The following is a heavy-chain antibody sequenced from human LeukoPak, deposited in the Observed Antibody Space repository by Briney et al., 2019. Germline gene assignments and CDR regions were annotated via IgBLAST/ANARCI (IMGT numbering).Heavy chain of an antibody. Sequence: PSETLSLTCTVSGGSLSITSYYWGWIRQPPGKGLEWIGSIYYNGGTLYDPSLKSRVMISLDTSKNQFSLKVNSVTAADTAVYFCAWYRSGPMWDLWGQGTLVTVSS. CDR2: IYYNGGT. CDR1: GGSLSITSYY. V-gene: IGHV4-39*01. J-gene: IGHJ5*02. CDR3: AWYRSGPMWDL. D-gene: IGHD6-19*01.